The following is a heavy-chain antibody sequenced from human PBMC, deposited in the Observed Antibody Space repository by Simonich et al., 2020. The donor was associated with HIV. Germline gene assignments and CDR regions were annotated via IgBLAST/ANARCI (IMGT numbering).Heavy chain of an antibody. D-gene: IGHD3-10*01. CDR1: GGPFSGYY. J-gene: IGHJ6*03. Sequence: QVQLQQWGAGLLKPSETLSLTCAVYGGPFSGYYWSWIRQPPGKGLEWIGEINQSESTTYNPPLKSRVGISADASKKQFSLKLSSVTAADTAVYYCARIGPDYYRGYYYMDVWGKGTTVTVSS. CDR2: INQSEST. V-gene: IGHV4-34*01. CDR3: ARIGPDYYRGYYYMDV.